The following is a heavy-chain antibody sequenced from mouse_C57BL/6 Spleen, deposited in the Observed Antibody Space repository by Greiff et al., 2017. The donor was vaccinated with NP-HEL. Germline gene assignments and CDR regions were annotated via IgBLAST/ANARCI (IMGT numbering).Heavy chain of an antibody. CDR2: IYPGDGDT. Sequence: QVQLQQSGPELVKPGASVKISCKASGYAFSSSWMNWVKQRPGKGLEWIGRIYPGDGDTNYNGKFKGKATLTADKSSSTAYMQLSSLTSEDSAVYVCARGDYYGSTAWFAYWGQGTLVTVSA. J-gene: IGHJ3*01. CDR3: ARGDYYGSTAWFAY. D-gene: IGHD1-1*01. V-gene: IGHV1-82*01. CDR1: GYAFSSSW.